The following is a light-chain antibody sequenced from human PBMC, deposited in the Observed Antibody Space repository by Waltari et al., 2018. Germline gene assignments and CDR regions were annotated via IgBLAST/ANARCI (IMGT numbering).Light chain of an antibody. Sequence: EIVLTQSPATLSVSPGERAPLSCRASQSVSSNLAWYQQQPGQPPSLLMSGASTRAAGIPARFSGSGSATEFTTTTSSLQSEDFAVSYCHQYNNWPPITFGQGTRLEIK. J-gene: IGKJ5*01. CDR1: QSVSSN. CDR3: HQYNNWPPIT. V-gene: IGKV3-15*01. CDR2: GAS.